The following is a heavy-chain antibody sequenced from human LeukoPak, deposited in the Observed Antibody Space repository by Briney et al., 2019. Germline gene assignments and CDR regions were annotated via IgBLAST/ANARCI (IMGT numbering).Heavy chain of an antibody. CDR3: ARLSGGSAVDY. D-gene: IGHD2-15*01. CDR2: IIPIFGIA. Sequence: ASVKVSCKASGGTFSSYAISWVRQAPGQGLEWMGRIIPIFGIANYAQKFQGRVTITADKSTSTAYMELSSLRSEDTAVYYRARLSGGSAVDYWGQGTLVTVSS. V-gene: IGHV1-69*04. CDR1: GGTFSSYA. J-gene: IGHJ4*02.